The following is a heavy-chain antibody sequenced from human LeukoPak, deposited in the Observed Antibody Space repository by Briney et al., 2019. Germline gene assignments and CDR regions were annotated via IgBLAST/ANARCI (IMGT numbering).Heavy chain of an antibody. CDR1: GYTFTGYY. CDR3: AREDIVVPPWFDP. Sequence: ASVKVSCKASGYTFTGYYMHWVRQAPGQGLEWMGWINPNSGGTNYAQKFQGRVTVTRDTSISTAYMELSRLRSDDTAVYYCAREDIVVPPWFDPWGQGTLVTVSS. J-gene: IGHJ5*02. CDR2: INPNSGGT. D-gene: IGHD2-15*01. V-gene: IGHV1-2*02.